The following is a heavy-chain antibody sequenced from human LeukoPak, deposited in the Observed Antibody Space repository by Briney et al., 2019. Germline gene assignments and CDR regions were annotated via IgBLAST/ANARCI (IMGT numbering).Heavy chain of an antibody. CDR1: GDSISTYY. J-gene: IGHJ4*02. CDR2: VYYSGST. Sequence: SETLSLTCTVSGDSISTYYWSWIRQPPGKGLEWIGYVYYSGSTNYNPSLKSRVSISIDTSKNQFSLRLTSVTAADTAVYYCASEYSSSSPPDYWGQGTLVTVSS. D-gene: IGHD6-6*01. V-gene: IGHV4-59*01. CDR3: ASEYSSSSPPDY.